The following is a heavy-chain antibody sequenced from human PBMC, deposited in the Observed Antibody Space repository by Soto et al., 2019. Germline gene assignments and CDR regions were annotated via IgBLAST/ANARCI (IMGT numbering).Heavy chain of an antibody. J-gene: IGHJ4*02. V-gene: IGHV3-33*05. D-gene: IGHD3-16*01. CDR3: ARWGTTGGLDV. Sequence: QVQLVESGGGVVQPGTSLRLSCVGSGFTFRSYVIHWVRQAPGKGLEWVALTSYDGSNNFYGDSVKGRFTISRHNSRNTVELQMDSLRFEDTALYYGARWGTTGGLDVWGQGNLVSVSS. CDR1: GFTFRSYV. CDR2: TSYDGSNN.